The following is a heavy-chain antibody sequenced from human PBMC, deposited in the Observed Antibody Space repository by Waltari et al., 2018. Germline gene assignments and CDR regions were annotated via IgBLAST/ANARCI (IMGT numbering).Heavy chain of an antibody. J-gene: IGHJ4*02. D-gene: IGHD4-4*01. V-gene: IGHV4-59*01. Sequence: QVQLQESGPGLVKPSETLSLSCSVSDGSIRSYYWSWIRQPPGKGPEWIGYVYFSGSTKDNASLQSRVTISLDTSKNGFSLTLRSVTAADTAVYFCARTYSRGGWYFDSWGLGTLVTVSS. CDR3: ARTYSRGGWYFDS. CDR2: VYFSGST. CDR1: DGSIRSYY.